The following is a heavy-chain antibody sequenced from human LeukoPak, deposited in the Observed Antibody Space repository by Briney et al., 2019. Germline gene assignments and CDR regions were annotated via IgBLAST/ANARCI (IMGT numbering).Heavy chain of an antibody. CDR1: GFTVSSSH. V-gene: IGHV3-7*04. CDR3: ARGGRPDS. Sequence: GGSLRLSCAVSGFTVSSSHMSWVRQAPGKGLEWVANIKEDGSDKNYVDSVKGRFTISRDNDNNSLYLHMNSLRVDDTAFYYCARGGRPDSWGQGTLVTVSS. D-gene: IGHD1-26*01. CDR2: IKEDGSDK. J-gene: IGHJ5*01.